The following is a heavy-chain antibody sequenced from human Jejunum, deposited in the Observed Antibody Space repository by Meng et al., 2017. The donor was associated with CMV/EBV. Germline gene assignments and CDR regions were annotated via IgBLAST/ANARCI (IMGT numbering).Heavy chain of an antibody. CDR1: FSNYA. J-gene: IGHJ4*02. D-gene: IGHD3-10*01. Sequence: FSNYAVTWVRPAPGQGLEWMGGIIPGFGTPIYAQKFQGRVTISRDDSTSTAYMDLGSLRSEDTAVYYCARARGRLITMVRGWSFDFWGQGTLVTVSS. V-gene: IGHV1-69*05. CDR3: ARARGRLITMVRGWSFDF. CDR2: IIPGFGTP.